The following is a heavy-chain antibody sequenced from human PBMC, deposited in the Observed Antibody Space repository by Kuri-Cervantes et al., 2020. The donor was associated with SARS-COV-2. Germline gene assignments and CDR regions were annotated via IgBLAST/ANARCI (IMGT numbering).Heavy chain of an antibody. CDR1: GGTFSSYA. CDR3: ARTGVRFLEWLSKDADAFDI. V-gene: IGHV1-69*05. Sequence: SVKVSCKASGGTFSSYAISWVRQAPGQGLEWMGGIIPIFGTANYAQKFQGRVTMTTDTSTSTAYMELRSLRSGDTAVYYCARTGVRFLEWLSKDADAFDIWGQGTMVTVSS. J-gene: IGHJ3*02. CDR2: IIPIFGTA. D-gene: IGHD3-3*01.